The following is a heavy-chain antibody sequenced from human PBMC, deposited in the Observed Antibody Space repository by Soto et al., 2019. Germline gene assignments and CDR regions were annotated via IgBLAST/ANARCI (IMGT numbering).Heavy chain of an antibody. CDR1: GFIFSRNA. CDR3: AKEAYNRRTDFDY. J-gene: IGHJ4*02. D-gene: IGHD3-16*01. CDR2: ISGSGGVT. V-gene: IGHV3-23*01. Sequence: GGSLRLSCATSGFIFSRNAINWVRQAPGKGLEWVSLISGSGGVTHYTDSVKGRFTTSGANSKNTVYLQMNSLKAEDTALYYCAKEAYNRRTDFDYWGQGTLVTVSS.